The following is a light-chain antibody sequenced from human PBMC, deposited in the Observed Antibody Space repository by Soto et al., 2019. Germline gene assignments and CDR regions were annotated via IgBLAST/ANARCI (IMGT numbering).Light chain of an antibody. CDR3: SSYTSSSTLVV. V-gene: IGLV2-14*02. J-gene: IGLJ3*02. CDR2: EVS. CDR1: SSNIGSNT. Sequence: QSVLTQPPSASGTPGQSVTISCSGSSSNIGSNTVNWYQQLSGAAPKLMIYEVSNRPSGVSNRFSGSKSGNTASLTISGLQAEDEADYYCSSYTSSSTLVVFGGGTKLTVL.